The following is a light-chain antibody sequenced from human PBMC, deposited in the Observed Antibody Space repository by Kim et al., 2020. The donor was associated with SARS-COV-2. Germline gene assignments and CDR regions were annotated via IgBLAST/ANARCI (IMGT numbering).Light chain of an antibody. V-gene: IGLV2-14*03. Sequence: QSALTQPASVSGFPGQSITISCTGTSSDFHIYNYVSWYQQHPGRAPRLMISDDTKRHSGVSTRFSGSKSGNSASLTISGLQAEDEAHYYCSSYIIGSTLGFGGGTQLTVL. CDR3: SSYIIGSTLG. CDR1: SSDFHIYNY. J-gene: IGLJ2*01. CDR2: DDT.